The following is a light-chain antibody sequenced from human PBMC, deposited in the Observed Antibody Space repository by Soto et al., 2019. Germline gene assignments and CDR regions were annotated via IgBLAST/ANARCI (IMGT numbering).Light chain of an antibody. CDR3: QQYNEWPLT. Sequence: IVMTQSPATLSVSPGERATLSCRASQSVSNNLAWYQQQPGQAPSLLLYHASTGATGIPARFSGSGSGTELTLTISSVQSEDFAVYYCQQYNEWPLTFGGGTKVEIK. CDR1: QSVSNN. V-gene: IGKV3-15*01. CDR2: HAS. J-gene: IGKJ4*01.